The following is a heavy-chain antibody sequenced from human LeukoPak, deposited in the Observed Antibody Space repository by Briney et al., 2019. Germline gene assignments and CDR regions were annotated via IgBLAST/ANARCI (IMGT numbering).Heavy chain of an antibody. D-gene: IGHD6-19*01. J-gene: IGHJ3*02. CDR2: INPNSGGT. CDR1: GYTFSGYY. CDR3: ARDLAGHDALDI. V-gene: IGHV1-2*02. Sequence: ASVKVSCKASGYTFSGYYMQRVRQAPGQGLEWMGWINPNSGGTNFAQKFQGRVTMNRDTSISTAYMELSRLTSDDTAVYYCARDLAGHDALDIWGQGTMVNVSS.